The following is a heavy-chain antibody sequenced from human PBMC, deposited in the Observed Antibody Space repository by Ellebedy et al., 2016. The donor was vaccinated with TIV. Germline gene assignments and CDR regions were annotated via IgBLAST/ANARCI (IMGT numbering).Heavy chain of an antibody. J-gene: IGHJ4*02. CDR3: AREAYSYGYLSTYDY. CDR1: GYTFTSYY. Sequence: ASVKVSCKASGYTFTSYYMHWVRQAPGQGLEWMGIINPSGGSTSYAQKFQGRVTMTRDTSTSTVYMELSSLRSEDTAVYYCAREAYSYGYLSTYDYWGQGTLVTVSS. V-gene: IGHV1-46*01. D-gene: IGHD5-18*01. CDR2: INPSGGST.